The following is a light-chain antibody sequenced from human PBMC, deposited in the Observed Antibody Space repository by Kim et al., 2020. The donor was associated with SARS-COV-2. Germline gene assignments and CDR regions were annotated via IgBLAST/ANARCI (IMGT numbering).Light chain of an antibody. J-gene: IGLJ3*02. CDR2: NNN. CDR1: TSNIGSNT. V-gene: IGLV1-44*01. Sequence: GQGATTSGSGSTSNIGSNTVNWYQQLPGTAPKVLIYNNNQRPSGVPDRFSGSKSGTSASLAISGLQSEDEAEYYCSTWDDSLSSWLFGGGTQLTVL. CDR3: STWDDSLSSWL.